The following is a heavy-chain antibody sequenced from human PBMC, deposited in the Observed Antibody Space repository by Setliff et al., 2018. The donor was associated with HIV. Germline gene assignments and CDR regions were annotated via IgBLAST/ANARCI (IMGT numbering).Heavy chain of an antibody. Sequence: LSLTCSVSGGSISGSSYYGGWSRQHPGKGLEWIGSVYHSGSTYYNPSLKSRGSISLDMSKNLFSLNLTSVTAAATAVYYCARDLGYCIGGSCYWYYWGQGTLVTVSS. CDR1: GGSISGSSYY. V-gene: IGHV4-39*07. CDR3: ARDLGYCIGGSCYWYY. D-gene: IGHD2-15*01. J-gene: IGHJ4*02. CDR2: VYHSGST.